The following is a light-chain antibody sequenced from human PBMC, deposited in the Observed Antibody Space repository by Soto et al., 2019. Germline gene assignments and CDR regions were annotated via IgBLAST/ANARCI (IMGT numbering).Light chain of an antibody. V-gene: IGKV1-39*01. CDR1: QSIYTY. CDR3: QQSHTART. CDR2: SAS. Sequence: DIQMTQSPSSLSASVGDTVTITCRASQSIYTYLSWYQQKPGKAPRLLIYSASSLQSGVPSRFSGSGSGTDFTLIISSLQPEDLATYYCQQSHTARTFGPGTKVDIK. J-gene: IGKJ3*01.